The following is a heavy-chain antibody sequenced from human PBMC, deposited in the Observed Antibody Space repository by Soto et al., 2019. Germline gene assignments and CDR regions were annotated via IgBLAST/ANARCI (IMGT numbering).Heavy chain of an antibody. Sequence: PSETLSLLCTLSGASITSYYWSWIRQPPGKGLVWSRYDQYCGSNNHNPSLNLRVTISVDTSKEHLALKLTSVTGADTAVYFCARGLSVESAASYKPSNGFDPWDQ. D-gene: IGHD1-1*01. CDR3: ARGLSVESAASYKPSNGFDP. J-gene: IGHJ5*02. CDR1: GASITSYY. CDR2: DQYCGSN. V-gene: IGHV4-59*01.